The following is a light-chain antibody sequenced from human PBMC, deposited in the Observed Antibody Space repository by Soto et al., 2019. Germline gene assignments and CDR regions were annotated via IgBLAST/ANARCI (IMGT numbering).Light chain of an antibody. J-gene: IGLJ1*01. CDR1: KLGDKY. CDR3: QAWDSRNYV. V-gene: IGLV3-1*01. CDR2: QDT. Sequence: SSELSQPPSVSVSPGQTASITCSGEKLGDKYVCWYQQRPGQSPVLVIYQDTKRPSGIPERFSGSNSGNTATLTISGTQAMDEADYYCQAWDSRNYVFGTGTKLTVL.